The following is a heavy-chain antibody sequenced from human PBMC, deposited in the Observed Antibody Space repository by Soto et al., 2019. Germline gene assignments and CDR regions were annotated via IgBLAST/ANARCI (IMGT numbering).Heavy chain of an antibody. J-gene: IGHJ6*02. D-gene: IGHD3-22*01. CDR3: ARFISSGTILRYYYGMDV. V-gene: IGHV4-59*01. Sequence: QVQLQESGPGLVKPSETLSLTCTVSGGSISSYYWSWIRQPPGKGLEWIWYIYYSGSTNYNPSLKSRVTISVDTSKNQFSLKLSSVTAADTAVYYCARFISSGTILRYYYGMDVWGQGTTVTVSS. CDR1: GGSISSYY. CDR2: IYYSGST.